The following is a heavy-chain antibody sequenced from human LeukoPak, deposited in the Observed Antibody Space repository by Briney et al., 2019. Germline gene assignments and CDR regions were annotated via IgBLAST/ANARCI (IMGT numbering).Heavy chain of an antibody. CDR2: ISSNGGST. CDR3: ARDGGNSVYDY. Sequence: PGGSLRLSCAASGFTFSNYAMHWVRQAPGKGLEYVSAISSNGGSTYYANSVKGRFTISRDNSKNTLYLQMGSLRTEDMAVYYCARDGGNSVYDYWGQGTLVTVSS. J-gene: IGHJ4*02. V-gene: IGHV3-64*01. D-gene: IGHD4-23*01. CDR1: GFTFSNYA.